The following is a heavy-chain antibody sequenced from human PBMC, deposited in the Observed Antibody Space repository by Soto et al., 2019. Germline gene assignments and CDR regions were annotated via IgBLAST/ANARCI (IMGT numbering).Heavy chain of an antibody. J-gene: IGHJ6*02. Sequence: SVKVSCKASGGTFSSYAISWVRQAPGQGLEWMGGIIPIFGTANYAQKFQGRVTITADESTSTAYMELSSLRSEDTAVYYCARDQDGRDYYYYGMDVWGQGTTVTVSS. D-gene: IGHD1-26*01. V-gene: IGHV1-69*13. CDR2: IIPIFGTA. CDR1: GGTFSSYA. CDR3: ARDQDGRDYYYYGMDV.